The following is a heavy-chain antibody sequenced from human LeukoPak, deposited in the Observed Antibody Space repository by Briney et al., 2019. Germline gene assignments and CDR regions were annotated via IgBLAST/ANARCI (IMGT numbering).Heavy chain of an antibody. Sequence: SETLSLTCTVSGDSISSSSYYWGWIRQPPGKGPEWVASIYYTGSTYYNPSLRSRVTMLVDTSKNQFSLNLTSVTAADTAVYYCARTSRTAVAGAGRGYNWFDPWGQGILVTVSS. V-gene: IGHV4-39*07. CDR1: GDSISSSSYY. CDR3: ARTSRTAVAGAGRGYNWFDP. D-gene: IGHD6-19*01. J-gene: IGHJ5*02. CDR2: IYYTGST.